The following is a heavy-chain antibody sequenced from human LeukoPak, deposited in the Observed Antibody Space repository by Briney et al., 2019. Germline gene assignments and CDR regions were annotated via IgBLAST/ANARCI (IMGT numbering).Heavy chain of an antibody. J-gene: IGHJ4*02. CDR2: IYYSGST. Sequence: SETLSLACTVSGGSISSSSYYWGRIRQPPGKGLEWIGSIYYSGSTYYNPSLKSRVTISVDTSKNQFSLKLSSVTAADTAVYYCARDGYSSSGGGVDYWGQGTLVTVSS. CDR3: ARDGYSSSGGGVDY. CDR1: GGSISSSSYY. V-gene: IGHV4-39*07. D-gene: IGHD6-13*01.